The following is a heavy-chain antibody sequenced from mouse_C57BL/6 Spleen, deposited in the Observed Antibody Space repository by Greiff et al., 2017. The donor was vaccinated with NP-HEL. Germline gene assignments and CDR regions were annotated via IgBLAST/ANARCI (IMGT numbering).Heavy chain of an antibody. J-gene: IGHJ2*01. CDR1: GYTFTSYW. D-gene: IGHD1-1*01. CDR2: IDPSDSYT. V-gene: IGHV1-50*01. CDR3: ARRAVVATRYFDY. Sequence: QVQLKQPGAELVKPGASVKLSCKASGYTFTSYWMQWVKQRPGQGLEWIGEIDPSDSYTNYNQKFKGKATLTVDTSSSTAYMQLSSLTSVDSAVYYCARRAVVATRYFDYWGQGTTLTVSS.